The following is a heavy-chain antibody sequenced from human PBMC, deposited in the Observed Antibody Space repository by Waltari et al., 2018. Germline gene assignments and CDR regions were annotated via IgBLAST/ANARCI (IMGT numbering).Heavy chain of an antibody. V-gene: IGHV4-34*02. Sequence: QVQLQQWGAGLLKPSETLSLTCDVSGGSLSGYHWTWIRQPPGKGLEWIGEINDSGRTTYNPSLESRVTVSIDTANNPFSLRVRSVTAADTAVYYCARVFGYYYYYMDVWGKGTTVTISS. J-gene: IGHJ6*03. CDR3: ARVFGYYYYYMDV. D-gene: IGHD3-3*01. CDR2: INDSGRT. CDR1: GGSLSGYH.